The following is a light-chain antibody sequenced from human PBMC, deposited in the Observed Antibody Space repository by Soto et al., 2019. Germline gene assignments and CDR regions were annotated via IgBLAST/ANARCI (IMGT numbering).Light chain of an antibody. CDR2: EVS. J-gene: IGLJ3*02. CDR3: SAYTSTNTLV. Sequence: QAVVTQPASVSGSPGQSITISCTGTISDLGGYNYVSWYQQHPGKAPKLMIYEVSNRPSGVSNRFSASKSGKTASLTISGLQSEDEADYYCSAYTSTNTLVFGGGTKVTVL. CDR1: ISDLGGYNY. V-gene: IGLV2-14*01.